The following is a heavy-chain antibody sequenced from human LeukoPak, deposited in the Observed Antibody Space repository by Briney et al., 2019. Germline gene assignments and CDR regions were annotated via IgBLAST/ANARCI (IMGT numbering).Heavy chain of an antibody. CDR1: GGSISSGDYY. V-gene: IGHV4-30-4*01. Sequence: SETLSLTCTVSGGSISSGDYYWSWIRQPPGKGLEWIGYIYYSGSTYYNPPLKSRVTISVDTSKNQFSLKLSSVTAADTAVYYCARDGLNDYGAYFDYWGQGTLVTVSS. D-gene: IGHD4-17*01. J-gene: IGHJ4*02. CDR2: IYYSGST. CDR3: ARDGLNDYGAYFDY.